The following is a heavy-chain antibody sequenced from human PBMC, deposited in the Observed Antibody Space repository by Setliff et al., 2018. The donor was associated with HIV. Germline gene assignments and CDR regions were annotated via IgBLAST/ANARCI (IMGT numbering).Heavy chain of an antibody. V-gene: IGHV4-59*11. CDR1: GASITSHY. D-gene: IGHD1-26*01. CDR3: ARYGHGVGATALDAFDI. CDR2: IYYSGST. J-gene: IGHJ3*02. Sequence: PSETLSLTCTVSGASITSHYWSWIRQSPGRELEWIGYIYYSGSTYSNPSLESRVSISIETSKNQFSLKVSSVTAADTAVYYCARYGHGVGATALDAFDIWGQGTMVTVSS.